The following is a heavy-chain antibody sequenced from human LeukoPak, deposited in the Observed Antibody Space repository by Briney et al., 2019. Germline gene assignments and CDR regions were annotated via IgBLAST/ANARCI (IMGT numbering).Heavy chain of an antibody. CDR2: ISSSSSYI. CDR1: GFTFSSYS. J-gene: IGHJ6*03. D-gene: IGHD2-15*01. Sequence: GGSLRLSCAASGFTFSSYSMNWVRQAPGKGLEWVSSISSSSSYIYYADSVKGRFTISRDNAKNSLYLQMNSLRAEDTAVYYCARDRYCGSGGCPMDVWGKGTTVTVSS. CDR3: ARDRYCGSGGCPMDV. V-gene: IGHV3-21*01.